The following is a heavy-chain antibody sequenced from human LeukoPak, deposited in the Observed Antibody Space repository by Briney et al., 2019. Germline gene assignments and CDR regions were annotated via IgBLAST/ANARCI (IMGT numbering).Heavy chain of an antibody. CDR2: INPSGGST. CDR1: GYTFINYY. V-gene: IGHV1-46*01. J-gene: IGHJ1*01. Sequence: ASVKVSCKASGYTFINYYMHWVRQAPGQGLEWMGIINPSGGSTSYAQKFQGRVTTTRDTSTSTVYMELSSLRSEDTAVYYCARDESTSILWWWGQGTLVTVS. D-gene: IGHD2-21*01. CDR3: ARDESTSILWW.